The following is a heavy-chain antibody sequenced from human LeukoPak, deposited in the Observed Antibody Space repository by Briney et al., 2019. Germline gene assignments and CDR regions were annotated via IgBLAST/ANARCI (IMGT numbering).Heavy chain of an antibody. V-gene: IGHV3-23*01. Sequence: GGSLRLSCAASGFTFSSYAMSWVRQAPGKGLEWVSAISGSGGSTYYADSVKGRSTISRDNSKNTLYLQMNSLRAEDTAVYYCAKALIYDYTPPFDYWGQGTLVTVSS. CDR2: ISGSGGST. D-gene: IGHD4-11*01. CDR3: AKALIYDYTPPFDY. J-gene: IGHJ4*02. CDR1: GFTFSSYA.